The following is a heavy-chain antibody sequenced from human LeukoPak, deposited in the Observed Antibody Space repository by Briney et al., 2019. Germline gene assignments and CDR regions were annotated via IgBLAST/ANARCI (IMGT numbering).Heavy chain of an antibody. V-gene: IGHV3-30*02. Sequence: PGGSLRLSCAASGFTFSSYEMNWVRQAPGKGLEWVAYMQYDGSNKQYADSVKGRFSISRDNSKNILYLQMNSLRAEDTALYYCAKDRCSNGIGCLYYYMDVWGKGTTVTISS. CDR1: GFTFSSYE. CDR3: AKDRCSNGIGCLYYYMDV. J-gene: IGHJ6*03. D-gene: IGHD2-8*01. CDR2: MQYDGSNK.